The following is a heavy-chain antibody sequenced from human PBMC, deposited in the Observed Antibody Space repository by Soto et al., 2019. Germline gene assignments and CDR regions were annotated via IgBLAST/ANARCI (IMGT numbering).Heavy chain of an antibody. J-gene: IGHJ4*02. Sequence: QVQLVQSGAEVKKPGSSVKVSCKASGGTFSSYTISWVRQAPGQGLEWMGRIIPILGIANYAQKFQGRVTITXXKXTXXAYMELSSLRSEDTAVYYCASEYYYDTNPTWRRDYWGQGTLVTVSS. CDR3: ASEYYYDTNPTWRRDY. V-gene: IGHV1-69*02. D-gene: IGHD3-22*01. CDR2: IIPILGIA. CDR1: GGTFSSYT.